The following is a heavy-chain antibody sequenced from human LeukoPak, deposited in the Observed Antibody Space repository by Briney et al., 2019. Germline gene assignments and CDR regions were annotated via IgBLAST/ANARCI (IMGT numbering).Heavy chain of an antibody. CDR3: AKRVNWNYYYFDY. CDR1: GFTFSSYA. J-gene: IGHJ4*02. Sequence: GGSLRLSCAASGFTFSSYAMSWVRQAPGKGLEWVAAISGSGGSTYYADSVKGRFTISRDNSKNTLYLQMNSLRAEDTAVYYCAKRVNWNYYYFDYWGQGTLVTVSS. V-gene: IGHV3-23*01. CDR2: ISGSGGST. D-gene: IGHD1-7*01.